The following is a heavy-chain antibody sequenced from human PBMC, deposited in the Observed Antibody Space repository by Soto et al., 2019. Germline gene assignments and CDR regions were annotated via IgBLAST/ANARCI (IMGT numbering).Heavy chain of an antibody. Sequence: GGSLNLSFEAPGFTSINYAMTWSRKAQGKGLEWVSGIDDSGASTYYADSMKGRFSISRDNSKNTLYLQMHGLRGEDTAVYYCAKDVYRSATMPCFDTWGQGTLVTVSS. D-gene: IGHD2-2*01. CDR2: IDDSGAST. V-gene: IGHV3-23*01. CDR1: GFTSINYA. J-gene: IGHJ5*02. CDR3: AKDVYRSATMPCFDT.